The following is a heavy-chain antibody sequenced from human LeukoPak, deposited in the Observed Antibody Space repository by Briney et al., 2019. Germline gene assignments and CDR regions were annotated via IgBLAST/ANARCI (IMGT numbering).Heavy chain of an antibody. D-gene: IGHD5-24*01. CDR3: ARGDGYKDFDY. V-gene: IGHV4-61*02. Sequence: SETLSLTCTVSGGSISSGSYYWSWIRQPAGKGLEWIGRIYTSGSTNYNPSLKSRVTISVDTSKNQFSLKLSSVTAADTAVYYCARGDGYKDFDYWGQRTLVTVSS. CDR1: GGSISSGSYY. J-gene: IGHJ4*02. CDR2: IYTSGST.